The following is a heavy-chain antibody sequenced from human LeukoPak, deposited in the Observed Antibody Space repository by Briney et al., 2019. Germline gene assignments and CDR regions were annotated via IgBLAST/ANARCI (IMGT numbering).Heavy chain of an antibody. CDR2: IHPSTGNP. Sequence: ASVKVSCKASGYTFTSYAMNWVRQAPGQGLEWMGWIHPSTGNPTYAQDFTGRFVFSLDTSVSTTYLQISSLKAEDTAVYYCARAYQRLGQLSLSDYWGQGTLVTVSS. J-gene: IGHJ4*02. CDR1: GYTFTSYA. CDR3: ARAYQRLGQLSLSDY. D-gene: IGHD3-16*02. V-gene: IGHV7-4-1*02.